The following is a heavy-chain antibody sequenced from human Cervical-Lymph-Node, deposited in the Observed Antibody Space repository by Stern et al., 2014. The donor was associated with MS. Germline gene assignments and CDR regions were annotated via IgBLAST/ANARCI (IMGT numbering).Heavy chain of an antibody. CDR1: GFTFSSYS. Sequence: EVQLVESGGGLVKPGGSLRLSCAASGFTFSSYSMNWVRQAPGKGLEWVSSISSSSNYIYYEDSVKGRFTISRDNAKNSLYLQMNSLRVEDTAVYYCARGPPFDYWGQGTLVTVSS. CDR2: ISSSSNYI. J-gene: IGHJ4*02. V-gene: IGHV3-21*01. CDR3: ARGPPFDY.